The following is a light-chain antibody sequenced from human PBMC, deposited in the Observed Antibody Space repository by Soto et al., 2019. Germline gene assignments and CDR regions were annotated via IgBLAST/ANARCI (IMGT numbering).Light chain of an antibody. CDR3: QQYNNWPPST. Sequence: EILFTRPTPTLSVSAGEICTLASMSSQTVDSNLAWYQQKPGQAPRLLIFGASTRATGIPPRFSGSGSGTDFTLTISSLQSEDFAVYYCQQYNNWPPSTFGQGTKVDIK. J-gene: IGKJ2*01. CDR2: GAS. V-gene: IGKV3D-15*01. CDR1: QTVDSN.